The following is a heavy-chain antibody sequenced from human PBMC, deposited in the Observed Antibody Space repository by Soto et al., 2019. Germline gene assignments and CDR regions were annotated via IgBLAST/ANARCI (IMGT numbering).Heavy chain of an antibody. V-gene: IGHV2-26*01. CDR2: IFSNDEK. CDR3: AHHMKDSSGWYILRY. CDR1: GFSLSDARKG. D-gene: IGHD6-19*01. J-gene: IGHJ4*02. Sequence: SGPTLVNPTETLTLTCTVSGFSLSDARKGVSWIRQPPGKALEWLAHIFSNDEKSFSTSLKSRVTISKDTSRSQVVLTMTNVDPVDTATYYCAHHMKDSSGWYILRYWGQGTPVTVSS.